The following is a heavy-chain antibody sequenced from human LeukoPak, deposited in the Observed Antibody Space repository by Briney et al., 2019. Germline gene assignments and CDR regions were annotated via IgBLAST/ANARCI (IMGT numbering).Heavy chain of an antibody. D-gene: IGHD3-22*01. CDR2: ISAYHGNT. Sequence: GASVKVSCKASGYTFTSYGISWVRQAPGQGLEWMGWISAYHGNTNYAQKLQGRVTMTTDTSTSTANMALRSLKSDDTAVYYCARVPPRSDQNYYDSSGSGLNFDYWGQGTLVTVSS. CDR1: GYTFTSYG. CDR3: ARVPPRSDQNYYDSSGSGLNFDY. J-gene: IGHJ4*02. V-gene: IGHV1-18*01.